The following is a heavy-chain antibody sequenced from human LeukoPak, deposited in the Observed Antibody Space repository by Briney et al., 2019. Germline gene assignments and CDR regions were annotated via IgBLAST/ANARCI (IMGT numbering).Heavy chain of an antibody. CDR3: ASLAAAGTGFDP. J-gene: IGHJ5*02. V-gene: IGHV3-23*01. D-gene: IGHD6-13*01. CDR2: ISGSGGST. Sequence: GGSLRLSCAASGFTFSSYAMSWVRQAPGKGLEWVSAISGSGGSTYYADSVKGRFTISRDNSKNTLYLQMNSLRAEDTAVNYCASLAAAGTGFDPWGQGTLVTVSS. CDR1: GFTFSSYA.